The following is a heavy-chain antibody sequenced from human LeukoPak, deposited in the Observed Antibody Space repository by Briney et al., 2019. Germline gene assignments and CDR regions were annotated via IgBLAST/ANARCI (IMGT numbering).Heavy chain of an antibody. Sequence: GGSLRLSCSASGFTFSRLWMYWVRQAPGKGLEWVANIQQDGSDKYYADSVKGRFTISRDNAKNLLYLHMNSLRAEDTATYYCTRVIVEVPGIPDPCDSLGPGTLVTVS. CDR1: GFTFSRLW. CDR3: TRVIVEVPGIPDPCDS. D-gene: IGHD2-2*01. CDR2: IQQDGSDK. V-gene: IGHV3-7*05. J-gene: IGHJ4*02.